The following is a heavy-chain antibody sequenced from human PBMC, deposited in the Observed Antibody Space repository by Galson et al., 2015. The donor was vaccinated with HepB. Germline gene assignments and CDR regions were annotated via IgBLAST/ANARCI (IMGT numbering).Heavy chain of an antibody. CDR3: ARAGPYYYDSSAYSFDY. CDR1: RYTFTSYG. J-gene: IGHJ4*02. V-gene: IGHV1-18*01. CDR2: ISADNGNT. D-gene: IGHD3-22*01. Sequence: SRYTFTSYGINWVRQAPGQGLEWMGWISADNGNTNYAQKLQGRVTMTTDTSTSAAYMELRSLTSDDTAVYYCARAGPYYYDSSAYSFDYWGQGTLVTVSS.